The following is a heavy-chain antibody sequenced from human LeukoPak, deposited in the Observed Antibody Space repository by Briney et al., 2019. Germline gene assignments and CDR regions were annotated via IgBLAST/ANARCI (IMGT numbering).Heavy chain of an antibody. CDR3: ARRGTGHGMDV. Sequence: GGSLRLSCAASGFTFSSYAMSWVRQAPGKGLVWVSRINNDGSSASYVDSVKGRFTISRDNAKNTLFLQMNSLRAEDTAVYYCARRGTGHGMDVWGQGTTVIVSS. CDR2: INNDGSSA. D-gene: IGHD1-1*01. J-gene: IGHJ6*02. CDR1: GFTFSSYA. V-gene: IGHV3-74*01.